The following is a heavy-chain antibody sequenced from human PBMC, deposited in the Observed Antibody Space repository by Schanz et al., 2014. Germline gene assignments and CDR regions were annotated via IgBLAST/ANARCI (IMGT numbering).Heavy chain of an antibody. D-gene: IGHD6-13*01. V-gene: IGHV3-53*04. CDR3: ARETLYSSNWYVGGGYYYGMDV. CDR2: IYSGGST. J-gene: IGHJ6*02. CDR1: GFTFSSYW. Sequence: EVQLVESGGGLVQPGGSLRLSCAASGFTFSSYWMHWVRQAPGKGLEWVSVIYSGGSTYYTDSVKGRFTISRHNSKNTLYLQMNSLRAEDTAVYYCARETLYSSNWYVGGGYYYGMDVWGQGTTVTVSS.